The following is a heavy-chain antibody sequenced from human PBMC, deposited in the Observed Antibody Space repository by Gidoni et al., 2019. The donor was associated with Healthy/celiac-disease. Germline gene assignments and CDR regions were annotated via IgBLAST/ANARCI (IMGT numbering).Heavy chain of an antibody. J-gene: IGHJ6*02. V-gene: IGHV1-2*02. CDR3: ARHIVVVPAAIGPEAVYYYYYGMDV. Sequence: VRQAPGQGLEWMGWINPNSGGTNYAQKFQGRVTMTRDTSISTAYMELSRLRSDDTAVYYCARHIVVVPAAIGPEAVYYYYYGMDVWGQGTTVTVSS. CDR2: INPNSGGT. D-gene: IGHD2-2*01.